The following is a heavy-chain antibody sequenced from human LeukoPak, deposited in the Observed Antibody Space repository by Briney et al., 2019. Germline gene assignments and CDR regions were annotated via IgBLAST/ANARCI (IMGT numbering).Heavy chain of an antibody. CDR3: ATRGRGYSYGAL. CDR1: GGSISSGAYY. V-gene: IGHV4-31*03. D-gene: IGHD5-18*01. CDR2: ICYRGNT. Sequence: KPSETLSLTCTVSGGSISSGAYYWSWIRQLPGKGLEWIGYICYRGNTYYNPSLKSRVTISADTSKNQFSLKLSSVTVADTAVYYCATRGRGYSYGALWGQGTLVTVSS. J-gene: IGHJ4*02.